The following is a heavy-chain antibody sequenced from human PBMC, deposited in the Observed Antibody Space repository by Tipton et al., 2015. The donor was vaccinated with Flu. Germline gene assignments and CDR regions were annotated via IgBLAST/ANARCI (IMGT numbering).Heavy chain of an antibody. CDR2: MYTSGST. CDR1: GGSISSYY. J-gene: IGHJ5*02. CDR3: ARHSSSARGWFDP. D-gene: IGHD1-26*01. Sequence: TLSLTCTVPGGSISSYYWSWIRQPAGKGLEWIGRMYTSGSTNYNPSLKSRVTISVDTSKNQFSLKVSSVTAADTAVYYCARHSSSARGWFDPWGQGTLVTVSS. V-gene: IGHV4-4*07.